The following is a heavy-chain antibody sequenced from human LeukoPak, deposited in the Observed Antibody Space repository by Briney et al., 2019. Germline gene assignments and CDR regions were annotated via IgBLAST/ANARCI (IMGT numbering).Heavy chain of an antibody. CDR3: ASGLRGSGGYSGSIHFDY. CDR2: ISGSGGST. D-gene: IGHD5-12*01. V-gene: IGHV3-23*01. Sequence: GGSLRLSCAASGFTFSSYAMSWVRQAPGKGLEWVSAISGSGGSTYYADSVKGRFTISRDNSKNTLYLQMNSLGAEDTAVYYCASGLRGSGGYSGSIHFDYWGQGTLVTVSS. J-gene: IGHJ4*02. CDR1: GFTFSSYA.